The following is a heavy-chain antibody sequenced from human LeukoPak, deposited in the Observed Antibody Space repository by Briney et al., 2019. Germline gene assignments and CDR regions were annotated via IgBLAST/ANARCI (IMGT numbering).Heavy chain of an antibody. CDR3: ARRLTQYDCFDP. J-gene: IGHJ5*02. CDR1: GDSVSSNSVT. V-gene: IGHV6-1*01. CDR2: TYYRSTWYN. Sequence: SQTLSLTCAISGDSVSSNSVTWNWIRQSPSRGLEWPGRTYYRSTWYNDYAVSVRGRITVNPDTSKDQFSLHLNSVTPEDTAVYYCARRLTQYDCFDPWGQGILVTVSS. D-gene: IGHD2-2*01.